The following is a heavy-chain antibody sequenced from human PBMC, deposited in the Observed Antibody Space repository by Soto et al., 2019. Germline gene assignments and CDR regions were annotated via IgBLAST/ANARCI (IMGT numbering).Heavy chain of an antibody. D-gene: IGHD3-22*01. CDR2: ISGSGGST. V-gene: IGHV3-23*01. CDR1: GFTFSSYA. J-gene: IGHJ2*01. CDR3: AKDETYYDSSGYYWYFDL. Sequence: VGALGLSWSASGFTFSSYARSWVRQAPGKGLEWVSAISGSGGSTYYADSVKGRFTISRDNSKNTLYLQMNSLRAEDTAVYYCAKDETYYDSSGYYWYFDLWGRGTLVTVSS.